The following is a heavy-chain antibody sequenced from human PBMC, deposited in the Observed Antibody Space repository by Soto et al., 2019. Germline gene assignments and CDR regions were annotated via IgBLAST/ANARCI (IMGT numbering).Heavy chain of an antibody. D-gene: IGHD6-19*01. CDR2: ISGTGGST. J-gene: IGHJ6*02. Sequence: EVQLLESGGGLVQPGGSLRLSCAASGFTFSSYAMSWVRQAPGKGLEWVSVISGTGGSTYYADSVKGRFTISRDNSKNTLYLQMNSLRAEDTAVYYCAKAVAAVAGYLIGYYYYGMDVWGQGTTVTVSS. V-gene: IGHV3-23*01. CDR3: AKAVAAVAGYLIGYYYYGMDV. CDR1: GFTFSSYA.